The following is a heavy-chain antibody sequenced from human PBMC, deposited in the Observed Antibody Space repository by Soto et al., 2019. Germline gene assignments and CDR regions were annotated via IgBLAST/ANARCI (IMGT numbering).Heavy chain of an antibody. CDR1: GFTFSSYA. CDR3: ASEGYYDSSGYYYPLDY. V-gene: IGHV3-30-3*01. Sequence: PGGSLRLSCAASGFTFSSYAMHWVRQAPGKGLEWVAVISYDGSNKYYADSVKGRFTISRDNSKNTLYLQMNSLRAEDTAVYYCASEGYYDSSGYYYPLDYWGQGTLVTVSS. D-gene: IGHD3-22*01. CDR2: ISYDGSNK. J-gene: IGHJ4*02.